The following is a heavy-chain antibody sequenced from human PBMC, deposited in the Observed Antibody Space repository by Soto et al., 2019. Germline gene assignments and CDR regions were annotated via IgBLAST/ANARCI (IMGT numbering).Heavy chain of an antibody. V-gene: IGHV3-48*02. CDR1: GFTFSSYS. J-gene: IGHJ4*02. CDR2: ISSSSSTI. CDR3: ARDGGSLGY. Sequence: EVQLVESGGGLVQPGGSLRLSCAASGFTFSSYSMNWVRQAPGKGLEWVSYISSSSSTIYYADSVKGRFTISRDNAKNSLYLQMNSRRDEDTAVYDCARDGGSLGYWGQGTRVTVSS. D-gene: IGHD1-26*01.